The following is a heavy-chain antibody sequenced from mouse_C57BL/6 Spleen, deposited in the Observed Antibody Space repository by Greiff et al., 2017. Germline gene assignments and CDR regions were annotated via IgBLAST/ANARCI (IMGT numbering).Heavy chain of an antibody. CDR1: GYTFTSYW. CDR2: IHPNSGST. V-gene: IGHV1-64*01. J-gene: IGHJ2*01. CDR3: ARSGYYYGSSYVGWSFDY. D-gene: IGHD1-1*01. Sequence: QVQLQQSGAELVKPGASVKLSCKASGYTFTSYWMHWVKQRPGQGLEWIGMIHPNSGSTNYNEKFKSKATLTVDKSSSTAYMQLSSLTSEDSAVYYCARSGYYYGSSYVGWSFDYWGQGTTLTVSS.